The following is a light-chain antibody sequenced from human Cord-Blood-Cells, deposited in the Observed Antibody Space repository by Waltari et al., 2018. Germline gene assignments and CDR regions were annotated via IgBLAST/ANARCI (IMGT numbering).Light chain of an antibody. Sequence: QSALTQPASVSGSPGQSITISCTGTSSDVGGYNYVSWYQKHPGKAPKLMIYDVSKRPSGVSNRFSGSKSGNTASLTISGLQADDEADYYCSSYTSSSTWVFGGGTKLTVL. CDR3: SSYTSSSTWV. CDR1: SSDVGGYNY. J-gene: IGLJ3*02. CDR2: DVS. V-gene: IGLV2-14*01.